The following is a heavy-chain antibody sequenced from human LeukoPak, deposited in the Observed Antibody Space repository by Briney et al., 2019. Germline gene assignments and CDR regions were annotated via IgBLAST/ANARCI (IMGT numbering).Heavy chain of an antibody. J-gene: IGHJ4*02. CDR1: GFTFSSHW. CDR2: FKSDGSST. D-gene: IGHD6-19*01. Sequence: GGSLRLSCTASGFTFSSHWMHWVRQAPGKGLVWVSRFKSDGSSTSFADSVKGRFTISRDNAKNTLYLQMNSLRAEDTAVYYCAKGGIAVRMYYFDYWGQGTLVTVSS. V-gene: IGHV3-74*01. CDR3: AKGGIAVRMYYFDY.